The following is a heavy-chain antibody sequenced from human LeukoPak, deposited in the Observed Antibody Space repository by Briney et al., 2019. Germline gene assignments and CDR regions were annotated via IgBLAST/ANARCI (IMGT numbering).Heavy chain of an antibody. CDR3: ARQWYGMDV. V-gene: IGHV4-59*08. CDR2: IYYSGST. J-gene: IGHJ6*02. Sequence: KPSETLSLTCTVSGGSISSYYWSWIRQPPGKGLEWIGYIYYSGSTNYNPSLKSRVTISVDTSKNQFSLKLSSVTAADTAVYYCARQWYGMDVWGQGTTVTVSS. CDR1: GGSISSYY.